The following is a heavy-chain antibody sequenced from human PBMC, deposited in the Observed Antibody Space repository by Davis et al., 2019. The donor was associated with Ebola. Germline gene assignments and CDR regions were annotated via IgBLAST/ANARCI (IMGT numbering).Heavy chain of an antibody. J-gene: IGHJ6*02. D-gene: IGHD3-16*02. CDR3: TTDNRWPRSYGMDV. CDR2: VKSKIDGGPI. CDR1: GFTFTNAW. V-gene: IGHV3-15*01. Sequence: PGGSLRLSCTASGFTFTNAWMNWVRQAPGKGLEWVGRVKSKIDGGPIDYAAPVRGRFTISRDDSKNTLYLQMNSLKTEDTAVYYCTTDNRWPRSYGMDVWGQGTTVTVSS.